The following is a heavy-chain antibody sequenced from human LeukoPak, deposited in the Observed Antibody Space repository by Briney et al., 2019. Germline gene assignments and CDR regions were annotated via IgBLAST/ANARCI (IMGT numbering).Heavy chain of an antibody. CDR3: AKVNYDSSGYDAFDI. Sequence: GGSLRLSCAASGFSFSSYAMSWVRQAPGKGLEWVSAISGSGGSTYYADSVKGRFTISRDNSKNTLYLQMNSLRAEDTAVYYCAKVNYDSSGYDAFDIWGQGTMVTVSS. CDR2: ISGSGGST. CDR1: GFSFSSYA. J-gene: IGHJ3*02. D-gene: IGHD3-22*01. V-gene: IGHV3-23*01.